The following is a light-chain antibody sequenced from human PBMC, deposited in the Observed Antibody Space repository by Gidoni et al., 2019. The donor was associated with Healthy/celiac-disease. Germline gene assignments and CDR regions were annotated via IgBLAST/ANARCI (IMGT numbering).Light chain of an antibody. CDR3: QQHL. J-gene: IGKJ3*01. CDR1: QSVSSY. CDR2: DAS. Sequence: EIVLTQSPATLSLSPGERATLSCRASQSVSSYLAWYQQKPGQAPRLLIYDASNRATGIPARFSGSGSGTDFTLTISSLEPEDFAVYYCQQHLFGPGTKVDIK. V-gene: IGKV3-11*01.